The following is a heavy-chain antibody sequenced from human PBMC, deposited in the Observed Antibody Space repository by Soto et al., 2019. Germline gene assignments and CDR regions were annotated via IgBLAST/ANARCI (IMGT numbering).Heavy chain of an antibody. CDR3: ARGGRYRYGDSRYGMDV. Sequence: ASVKVSCKASGYTFTSYGISWVRQAPGQGLEWMGWISAYNGNTNYAQKLQGRVTITTDTSTSTAYMELSSLRSDDTAVYYCARGGRYRYGDSRYGMDVWGQGTTVTVSS. CDR1: GYTFTSYG. CDR2: ISAYNGNT. V-gene: IGHV1-18*01. J-gene: IGHJ6*02. D-gene: IGHD5-18*01.